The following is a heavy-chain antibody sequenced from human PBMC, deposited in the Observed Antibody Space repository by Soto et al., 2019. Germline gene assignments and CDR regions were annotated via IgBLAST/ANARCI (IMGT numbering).Heavy chain of an antibody. Sequence: GGSLRLSCAASGFTFSSYWMSWVRQAPGKGLEWVANIKQDGSEKYYVDSVKGRFTISRDNAKNSLYLQMNSLRAEDTAVYYCARDDYGDSYYYYGMDVWGQGTTVTVSS. CDR2: IKQDGSEK. D-gene: IGHD4-17*01. CDR3: ARDDYGDSYYYYGMDV. V-gene: IGHV3-7*01. J-gene: IGHJ6*02. CDR1: GFTFSSYW.